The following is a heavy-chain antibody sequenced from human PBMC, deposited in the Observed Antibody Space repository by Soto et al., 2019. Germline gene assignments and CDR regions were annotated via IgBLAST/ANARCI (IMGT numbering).Heavy chain of an antibody. CDR1: GGSVSSGDYY. CDR2: IYYLGNT. D-gene: IGHD5-18*01. J-gene: IGHJ5*02. V-gene: IGHV4-61*08. Sequence: SETLSLTCTVSGGSVSSGDYYWSWIRQPPGKGLEWIGNIYYLGNTNYNPSLKSRVTVSLDTSKNLFSLRLTSVTAADTAVYYCERIQVDTPMIYWLDHWGQGPVVTVSS. CDR3: ERIQVDTPMIYWLDH.